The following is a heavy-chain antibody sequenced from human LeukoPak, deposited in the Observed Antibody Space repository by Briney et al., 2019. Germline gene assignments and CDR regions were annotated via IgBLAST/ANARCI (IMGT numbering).Heavy chain of an antibody. CDR3: ARESAYAFWY. J-gene: IGHJ4*02. D-gene: IGHD3-3*01. Sequence: GGSLRLSCAASGFTLSDYYMNWVRQAPGKGLEWVSYISSTSSTMYYADSVKGRFTISRDNAKNSLYLQMNSLRDEDTAVYYCARESAYAFWYLGQGTLVAVSS. CDR1: GFTLSDYY. V-gene: IGHV3-48*02. CDR2: ISSTSSTM.